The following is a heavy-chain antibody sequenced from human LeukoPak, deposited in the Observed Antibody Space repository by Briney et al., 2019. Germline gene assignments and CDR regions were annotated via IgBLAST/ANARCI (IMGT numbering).Heavy chain of an antibody. Sequence: GGSLRLSCAASGFTLSSYSMNWVRQAPGKGLGWVSSISSGSTYIYYADSVKGGFTISRDNAENSLYLQMNSLRAEDTAVYYCAKGTDSSGRPRGGFDYWGQGTLATVSS. V-gene: IGHV3-21*01. CDR1: GFTLSSYS. CDR2: ISSGSTYI. D-gene: IGHD3-22*01. CDR3: AKGTDSSGRPRGGFDY. J-gene: IGHJ4*02.